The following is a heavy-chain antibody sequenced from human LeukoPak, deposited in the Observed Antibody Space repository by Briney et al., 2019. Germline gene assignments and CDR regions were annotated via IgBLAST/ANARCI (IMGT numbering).Heavy chain of an antibody. CDR1: GYTFTSYA. CDR3: ARENGYDRSLDY. V-gene: IGHV1-3*01. D-gene: IGHD3-22*01. J-gene: IGHJ4*02. Sequence: RASVKVSCKASGYTFTSYAMHWVRQAPGQRLEWMGWINAGNGNTKYSQKFQGRVTITRDTPASTVYMELSSLRSEDTAVYYCARENGYDRSLDYWGQGTLVTVSS. CDR2: INAGNGNT.